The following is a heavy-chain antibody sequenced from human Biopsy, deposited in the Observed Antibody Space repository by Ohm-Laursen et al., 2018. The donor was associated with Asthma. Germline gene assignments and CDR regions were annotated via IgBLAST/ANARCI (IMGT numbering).Heavy chain of an antibody. J-gene: IGHJ4*02. Sequence: SLRLSCAASRFAVSRDYMFWVRQAPGNGLEWVSVIYSGGTSHTADSVRGRFTISRDYSKNTLYLQMHSLRADDTAVYYCARGDSSNWSHYYFDYWGQGTLVTVSS. CDR1: RFAVSRDY. CDR2: IYSGGTS. D-gene: IGHD3-22*01. V-gene: IGHV3-53*01. CDR3: ARGDSSNWSHYYFDY.